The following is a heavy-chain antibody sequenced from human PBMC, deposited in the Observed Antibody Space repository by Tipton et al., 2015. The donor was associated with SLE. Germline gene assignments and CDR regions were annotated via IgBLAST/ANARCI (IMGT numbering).Heavy chain of an antibody. CDR3: ARRSDGDAFDI. Sequence: TLSLTCSVSGASMSSHYWTWIRQPAGKGLEWIGRISTSGRPDYNPPLKSRVTMSVDTSKNQFSLELRSVTAADTAFYYCARRSDGDAFDIWGQGTMVNVSS. V-gene: IGHV4-4*07. CDR1: GASMSSHY. J-gene: IGHJ3*02. CDR2: ISTSGRP.